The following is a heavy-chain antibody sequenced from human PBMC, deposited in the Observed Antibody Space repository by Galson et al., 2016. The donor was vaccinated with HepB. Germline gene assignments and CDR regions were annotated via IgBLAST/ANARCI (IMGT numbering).Heavy chain of an antibody. CDR2: TFYRSKWYN. V-gene: IGHV6-1*01. Sequence: CAISGDSVSSDSVAWNWIRQTPSRGLEWLGRTFYRSKWYNDYGVSVKSRISFNPDTSKNQFSLQLNSLRVEDTATYYCTGAAAEGWFDPWGQGTLVTVSS. D-gene: IGHD6-13*01. J-gene: IGHJ5*02. CDR3: TGAAAEGWFDP. CDR1: GDSVSSDSVA.